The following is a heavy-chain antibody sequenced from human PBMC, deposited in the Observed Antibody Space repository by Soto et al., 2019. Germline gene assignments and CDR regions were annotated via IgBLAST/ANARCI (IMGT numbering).Heavy chain of an antibody. CDR1: GGTFSSYA. Sequence: QVQLVQSGAEVKKPGSSVKVSCKASGGTFSSYAISWVRQAPGQGLEWMGGIIPIFGTANYAQKFQGRVTITADESTSTAYMELSSLRAEDTAVYYCARLRIKVGGGYDPDFDYWGQGTLVTVSS. CDR2: IIPIFGTA. J-gene: IGHJ4*02. V-gene: IGHV1-69*12. D-gene: IGHD5-12*01. CDR3: ARLRIKVGGGYDPDFDY.